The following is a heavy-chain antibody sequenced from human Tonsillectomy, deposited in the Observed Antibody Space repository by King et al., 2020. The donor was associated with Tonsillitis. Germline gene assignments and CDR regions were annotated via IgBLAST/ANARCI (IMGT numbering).Heavy chain of an antibody. D-gene: IGHD2-2*01. CDR2: IYFSGGT. CDR3: ASYHCSGTTCYWGY. J-gene: IGHJ4*02. V-gene: IGHV4-31*03. Sequence: VQLQESGPGLVKPSQTLSLTCSVSVGSISRCGYYWSWIRQHPGKGLEWIGYIYFSGGTYYNPSLKSRVTMSVDTSKNQFSLSLTSVTAADTAVYFCASYHCSGTTCYWGYWGQGTLVTVSS. CDR1: VGSISRCGYY.